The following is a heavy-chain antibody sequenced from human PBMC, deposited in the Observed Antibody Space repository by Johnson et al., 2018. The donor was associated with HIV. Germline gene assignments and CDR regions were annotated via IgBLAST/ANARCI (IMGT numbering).Heavy chain of an antibody. CDR2: INSDGSST. CDR1: GFTFSSYW. D-gene: IGHD2-21*01. J-gene: IGHJ3*02. CDR3: AKERMGLAYCGGDCWEDAFDI. Sequence: VQLVESGGGLVQPGGSLRLSCAASGFTFSSYWMHWVRQAPGKGLVWVSRINSDGSSTSYADSVKGRFTISRDNSKNTLYLQMNSLRAEDTAVYYCAKERMGLAYCGGDCWEDAFDIWGQGTRVTVSS. V-gene: IGHV3-74*01.